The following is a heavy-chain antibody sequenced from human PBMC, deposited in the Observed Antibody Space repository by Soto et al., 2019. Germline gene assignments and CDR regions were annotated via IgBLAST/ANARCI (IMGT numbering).Heavy chain of an antibody. D-gene: IGHD3-10*01. CDR3: ARAGRITMVRGEVAYDY. V-gene: IGHV1-18*01. CDR2: ISAYNGNT. J-gene: IGHJ4*02. CDR1: GYTFTSYG. Sequence: HVQLVQSGAEVKKPGASVKVSCKASGYTFTSYGISWVRQAPGQGLEWMRLISAYNGNTNYAQKLQGRVTMTTDTSTSTAYMELRSLRSDDTAVYYCARAGRITMVRGEVAYDYWGQGTLVTVSS.